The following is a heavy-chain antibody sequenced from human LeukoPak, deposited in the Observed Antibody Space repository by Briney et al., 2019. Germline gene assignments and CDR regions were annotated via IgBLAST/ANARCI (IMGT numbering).Heavy chain of an antibody. D-gene: IGHD3-10*02. Sequence: PGGSLRLSCAASGFTFSSYEMNWVRQAPGKGLEWVSYISSSGSTIYYADSVKGRFTISRDNAKNSLYLQMDSLRAEDTAVYYCAREGGYVTLDYWGQGTLVTVSS. J-gene: IGHJ4*02. CDR3: AREGGYVTLDY. CDR2: ISSSGSTI. V-gene: IGHV3-48*03. CDR1: GFTFSSYE.